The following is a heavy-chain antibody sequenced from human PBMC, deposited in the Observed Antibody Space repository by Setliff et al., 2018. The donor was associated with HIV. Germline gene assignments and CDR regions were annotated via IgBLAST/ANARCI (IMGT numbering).Heavy chain of an antibody. J-gene: IGHJ5*02. Sequence: TLSLTCPVSGGSISNSRYYWSWIRQPPGKGLEWIGSIYYSGSTYYNPSLKSRVTISVDTSKNQFSLKLSSVTAADAAVFYCASRVYYYDSSGYLREEGFDPWGQGTLVTVSS. CDR2: IYYSGST. CDR1: GGSISNSRYY. V-gene: IGHV4-39*01. D-gene: IGHD3-22*01. CDR3: ASRVYYYDSSGYLREEGFDP.